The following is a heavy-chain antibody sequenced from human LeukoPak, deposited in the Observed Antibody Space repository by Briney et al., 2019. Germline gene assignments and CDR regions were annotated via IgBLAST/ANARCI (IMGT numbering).Heavy chain of an antibody. Sequence: GGSLRLSCAASGFTFSGYGMTWVRLAPGKGLEWVSGISNSGGTTYYADSVKGRFTIPRDNSKNTLSLQMNSLRAEDSAVYYCAKGSSRGNTNGYLFDYWGQGTLVTVSS. CDR2: ISNSGGTT. D-gene: IGHD2-8*01. V-gene: IGHV3-23*01. J-gene: IGHJ4*02. CDR3: AKGSSRGNTNGYLFDY. CDR1: GFTFSGYG.